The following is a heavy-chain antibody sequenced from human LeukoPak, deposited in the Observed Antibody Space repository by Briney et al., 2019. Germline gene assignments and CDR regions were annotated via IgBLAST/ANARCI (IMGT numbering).Heavy chain of an antibody. D-gene: IGHD6-13*01. CDR3: ARRQQLDWYFDL. CDR2: IKQDGSEK. J-gene: IGHJ2*01. CDR1: GFTFSIYG. Sequence: GGSLRLSCAASGFTFSIYGMHWVRQAPGKGLEWVANIKQDGSEKYYVDPVKGRFTISRDNAKNSLYLQMNSLRAEDTAVYYCARRQQLDWYFDLWGRGTLVTVSS. V-gene: IGHV3-7*01.